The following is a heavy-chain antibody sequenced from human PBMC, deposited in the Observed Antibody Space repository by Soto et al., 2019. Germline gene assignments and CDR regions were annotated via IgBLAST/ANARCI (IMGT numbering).Heavy chain of an antibody. CDR1: GFTFSSYG. CDR3: AKEGENYGLRAPLGMDV. D-gene: IGHD1-7*01. CDR2: ISYDGSNK. V-gene: IGHV3-30*18. Sequence: PGGSLRLSCAASGFTFSSYGMHWVRQAPGKGLEWVAVISYDGSNKYYADSVKGRFTISRDNSKNTLYLQMNSLRAEDTAVYYCAKEGENYGLRAPLGMDVWGQGTKVTVSS. J-gene: IGHJ6*02.